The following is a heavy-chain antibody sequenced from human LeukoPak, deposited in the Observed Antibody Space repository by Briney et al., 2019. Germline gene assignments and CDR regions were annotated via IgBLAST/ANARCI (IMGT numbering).Heavy chain of an antibody. Sequence: PGGSLRLSCAASGFTFSSYAMHWVRQAPGKGLEWVAVISYDGSNKYYADSVKGRFTISRDNSKNTLYLQMNSLRAEDTAVYYCAKDLAYDFWSGPHDWGQGTLVTVSS. D-gene: IGHD3-3*01. J-gene: IGHJ4*02. CDR1: GFTFSSYA. CDR2: ISYDGSNK. V-gene: IGHV3-30*04. CDR3: AKDLAYDFWSGPHD.